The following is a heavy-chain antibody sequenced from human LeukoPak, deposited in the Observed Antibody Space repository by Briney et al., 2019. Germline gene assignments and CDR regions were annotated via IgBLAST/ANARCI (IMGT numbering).Heavy chain of an antibody. CDR1: GYTFTGYY. Sequence: ASVKVSCKASGYTFTGYYMHWVRQAPGQGLEWMGWINPNSGGTNCAQKFQGRVTMTRDTSISTAYMELSRLRSDDTAVYYCARVRRGYSYDFDYWGQGTLVTVSS. J-gene: IGHJ4*02. V-gene: IGHV1-2*02. CDR3: ARVRRGYSYDFDY. D-gene: IGHD5-18*01. CDR2: INPNSGGT.